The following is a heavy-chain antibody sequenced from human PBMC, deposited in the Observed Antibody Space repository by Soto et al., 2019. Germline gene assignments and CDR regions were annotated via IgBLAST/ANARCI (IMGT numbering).Heavy chain of an antibody. Sequence: EVVLLESGGGLVQPGGSLRLSCEVSGFAFSFYSMSWVRQAPGKGLEWVASISGNGGTTYYAASGKGRFTFSRDNSKNTLYMQMNNLRGEDTAVYYCAKDRGGFKNGWEFFDSWGQGTLVTVSS. CDR1: GFAFSFYS. J-gene: IGHJ4*02. V-gene: IGHV3-23*01. CDR3: AKDRGGFKNGWEFFDS. CDR2: ISGNGGTT. D-gene: IGHD3-10*01.